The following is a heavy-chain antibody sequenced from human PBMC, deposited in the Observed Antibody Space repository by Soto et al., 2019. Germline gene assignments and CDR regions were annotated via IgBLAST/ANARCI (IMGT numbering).Heavy chain of an antibody. V-gene: IGHV3-72*01. CDR1: GFTFSDHY. Sequence: GGSLRLSCAASGFTFSDHYMDWVRQAPGKGLEWVGRTRNKANSYTTEYAASVKGRFTISRDDSKNSLYLQMNSLKTEDTAVYYCAREPGKGYDFWSGYYTGPYYYGMDVWGQGTTVTVSS. J-gene: IGHJ6*02. D-gene: IGHD3-3*01. CDR3: AREPGKGYDFWSGYYTGPYYYGMDV. CDR2: TRNKANSYTT.